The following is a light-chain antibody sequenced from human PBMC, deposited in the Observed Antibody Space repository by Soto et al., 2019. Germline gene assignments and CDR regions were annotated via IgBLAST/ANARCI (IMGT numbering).Light chain of an antibody. V-gene: IGKV1-5*03. J-gene: IGKJ2*01. CDR2: KAS. CDR1: QSISSW. Sequence: DIQMTQSPSTLSASVGDRVTITCRASQSISSWLAWYQQKPGKAPKLLIYKASSLESGVPSRFRGSRSGTEFTLTISSLQRDDFATYYCQQYNSVYSFGQGIKLEIK. CDR3: QQYNSVYS.